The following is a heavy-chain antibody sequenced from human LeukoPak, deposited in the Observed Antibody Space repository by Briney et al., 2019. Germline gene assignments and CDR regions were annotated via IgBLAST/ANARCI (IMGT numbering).Heavy chain of an antibody. D-gene: IGHD2-2*01. CDR3: ARAIRYQLLSDY. CDR2: MNPNSANT. V-gene: IGHV1-8*02. J-gene: IGHJ4*02. CDR1: GYTFSTYD. Sequence: ASVKVSCKTSGYTFSTYDINWLRQAAGQGLEWMGWMNPNSANTGFAQKFQGRAAITRDTSTATAYLELSGLTSEDTAVYYWARAIRYQLLSDYWGQGTLVSVSS.